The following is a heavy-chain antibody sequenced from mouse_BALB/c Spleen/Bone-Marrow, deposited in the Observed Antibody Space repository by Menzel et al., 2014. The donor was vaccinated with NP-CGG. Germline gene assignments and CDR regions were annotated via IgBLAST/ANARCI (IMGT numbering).Heavy chain of an antibody. CDR2: INPSNGRT. CDR1: GYTFTSYW. J-gene: IGHJ2*01. V-gene: IGHV1S81*02. Sequence: QVQLQQSGAELVKPGASVKLSCKASGYTFTSYWMHWVKQRPGRGLEWIGEINPSNGRTNYNEKFKSKATLTVDKSSSTAYMQLSSLTSEDSAVYYGARTYFDYWGQGTTLTVSS. CDR3: ARTYFDY.